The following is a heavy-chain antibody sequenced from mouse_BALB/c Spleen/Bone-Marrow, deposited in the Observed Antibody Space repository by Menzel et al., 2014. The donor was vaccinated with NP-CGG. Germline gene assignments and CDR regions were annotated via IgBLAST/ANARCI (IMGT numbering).Heavy chain of an antibody. V-gene: IGHV1-7*01. CDR2: INPSTGYT. Sequence: VHLVESGAELAKPGASMKMSCKASGYTFTSYWMHWVKQRPGQGLEWIGYINPSTGYTEYNQKFKDKATLTADKSSSTAYMQLSSLTSEDSAVYYCARDWYFDVWGAGTTVTVSS. CDR3: ARDWYFDV. J-gene: IGHJ1*01. CDR1: GYTFTSYW.